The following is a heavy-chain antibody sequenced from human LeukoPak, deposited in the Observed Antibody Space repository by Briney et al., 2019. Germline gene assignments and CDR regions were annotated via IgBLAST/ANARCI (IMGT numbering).Heavy chain of an antibody. J-gene: IGHJ4*02. CDR3: ARGYSGYGPFDY. Sequence: PSETLSLTCAVYGGSFSGYYWSWIRHPPGKGREWVGEINHSGSTNYNPSLKSRVTISVDTSKNQFSLKLSSVTAADTAVYYCARGYSGYGPFDYWGQGTLVTVSS. V-gene: IGHV4-34*01. CDR1: GGSFSGYY. CDR2: INHSGST. D-gene: IGHD5-12*01.